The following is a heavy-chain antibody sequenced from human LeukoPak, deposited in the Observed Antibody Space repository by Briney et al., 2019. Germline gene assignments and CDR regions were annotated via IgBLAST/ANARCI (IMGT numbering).Heavy chain of an antibody. CDR3: AKAYNDILTGADY. V-gene: IGHV3-23*01. D-gene: IGHD3-9*01. CDR1: GFTFSTYA. Sequence: GGSLRLSCAASGFTFSTYAMSWVRQAPGKGLEWVSGISGSGGSTYYADSVKGRFTISRDNSKNTLFLQMNSLRAEDTAVYYCAKAYNDILTGADYWGQGTLVTVSS. CDR2: ISGSGGST. J-gene: IGHJ4*02.